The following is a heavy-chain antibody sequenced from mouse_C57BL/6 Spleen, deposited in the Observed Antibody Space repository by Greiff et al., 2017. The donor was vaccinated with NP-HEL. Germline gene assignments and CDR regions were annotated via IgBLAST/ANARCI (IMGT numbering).Heavy chain of an antibody. CDR3: ATLITTVVDYYAMDY. CDR2: IDPSDSYT. Sequence: QVQLQQPGAELVKPGASVKLSCKASGYTFTSYWMQWVKQRPGQGLEWIGEIDPSDSYTNYNQKFKGKATLTVDTSSSTAYMQLSSLTSEDSAVYYCATLITTVVDYYAMDYWGQGTSVTVSS. CDR1: GYTFTSYW. D-gene: IGHD1-1*01. J-gene: IGHJ4*01. V-gene: IGHV1-50*01.